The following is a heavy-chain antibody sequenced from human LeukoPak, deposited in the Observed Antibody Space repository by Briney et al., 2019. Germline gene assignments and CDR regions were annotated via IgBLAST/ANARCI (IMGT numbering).Heavy chain of an antibody. V-gene: IGHV4-61*02. J-gene: IGHJ3*02. D-gene: IGHD1-26*01. Sequence: PSETLSLTCTVSGGSISSVTDYWSWIRQPAGKGLEWIGRIYTSGSTNYNPSLKSRVTISVDTSKNQFSLKLSSVTAADTAVYYCARFRIRGHAFDIWGQGTMVTVSS. CDR3: ARFRIRGHAFDI. CDR2: IYTSGST. CDR1: GGSISSVTDY.